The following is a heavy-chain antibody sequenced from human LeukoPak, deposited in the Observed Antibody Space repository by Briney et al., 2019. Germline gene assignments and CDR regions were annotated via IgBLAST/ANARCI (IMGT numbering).Heavy chain of an antibody. CDR3: ARLAGAWFGGRWAFDY. CDR2: INPSGGST. J-gene: IGHJ4*02. CDR1: GYTFTSYY. D-gene: IGHD3-10*01. Sequence: ASVKVSCKASGYTFTSYYMHWVRQAPGQGLEWMGIINPSGGSTSYAQKFQGRVTMTRDTSTSTVYMELSSLRSVDTAVYYCARLAGAWFGGRWAFDYWGQGTLVTVSS. V-gene: IGHV1-46*01.